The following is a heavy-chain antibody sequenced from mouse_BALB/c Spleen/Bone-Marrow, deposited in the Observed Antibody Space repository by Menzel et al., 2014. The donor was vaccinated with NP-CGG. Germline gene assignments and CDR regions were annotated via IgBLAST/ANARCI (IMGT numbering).Heavy chain of an antibody. CDR3: ARARSTVITTWYFDV. CDR1: GYTFTSYW. D-gene: IGHD2-4*01. J-gene: IGHJ1*01. CDR2: FAPGSGNT. V-gene: IGHV1S41*01. Sequence: DLVKPGASVKLSCKASGYTFTSYWINWIKQRPGQALEWIRRFAPGSGNTYYNEMFKGKATLTVDTSSSTAYIQLSSLSSEDSAVYFCARARSTVITTWYFDVWGAGTTVTVSS.